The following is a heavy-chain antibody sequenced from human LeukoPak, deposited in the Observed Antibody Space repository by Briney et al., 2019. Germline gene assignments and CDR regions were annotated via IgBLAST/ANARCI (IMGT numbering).Heavy chain of an antibody. J-gene: IGHJ4*02. CDR2: IYYSGST. V-gene: IGHV4-59*01. Sequence: PSETLSLTYTVSGGSISSYYWSWIRQPPGKGLEWIGYIYYSGSTNYNPSLKSRVTISVDTSKNQFSLKLSSVTAADTAVYYCARGYSYGLEAYFDYWGQGTLVTVSS. CDR1: GGSISSYY. D-gene: IGHD5-18*01. CDR3: ARGYSYGLEAYFDY.